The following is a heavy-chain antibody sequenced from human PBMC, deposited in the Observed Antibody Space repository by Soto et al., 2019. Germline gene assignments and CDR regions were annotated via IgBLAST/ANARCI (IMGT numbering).Heavy chain of an antibody. CDR2: ISSSSTSI. CDR3: AGVVDYYDPYYYGMDV. J-gene: IGHJ6*02. Sequence: PGGSLRLSCAASGFTFSSYSMNWVRQAPGKGLEWVSSISSSSTSIYYADSVKGRFTISRDNAKNSLYLQMNSLRAEDTAVYYCAGVVDYYDPYYYGMDVWGQGTTVTVSS. D-gene: IGHD3-22*01. V-gene: IGHV3-21*01. CDR1: GFTFSSYS.